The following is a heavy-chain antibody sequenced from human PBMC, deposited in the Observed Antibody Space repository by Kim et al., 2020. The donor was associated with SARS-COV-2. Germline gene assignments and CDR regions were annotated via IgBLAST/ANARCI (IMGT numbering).Heavy chain of an antibody. CDR2: FDPEDGET. CDR3: ATTYLYYYDSSGYYPQYYFDY. V-gene: IGHV1-24*01. Sequence: ASVKVSCKVSGYTLTELSMHWVRQAPGKGLEWMGGFDPEDGETIYAQKFQGRVTMTEDTSTDTAYMELSSLRSEDTAVYYCATTYLYYYDSSGYYPQYYFDYWGQGTLVTVSS. CDR1: GYTLTELS. J-gene: IGHJ4*02. D-gene: IGHD3-22*01.